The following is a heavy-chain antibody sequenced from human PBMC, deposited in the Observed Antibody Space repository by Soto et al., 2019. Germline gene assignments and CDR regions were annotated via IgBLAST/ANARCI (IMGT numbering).Heavy chain of an antibody. CDR1: GGSISSYY. V-gene: IGHV4-59*08. D-gene: IGHD3-3*01. J-gene: IGHJ3*02. Sequence: SETLSLTCTVSGGSISSYYWSWIRQPPGKGLEWIGYIYYSGSTNYNPSLKSRVTISVDTSKNQFSPKLSSVTAADTAVYYCARPRFGALRFLEWLSHHDAFDIWGQGTMVTVS. CDR3: ARPRFGALRFLEWLSHHDAFDI. CDR2: IYYSGST.